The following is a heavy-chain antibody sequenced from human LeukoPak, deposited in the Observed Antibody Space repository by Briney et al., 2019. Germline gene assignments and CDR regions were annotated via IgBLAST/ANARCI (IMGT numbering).Heavy chain of an antibody. V-gene: IGHV3-53*01. CDR1: GFTFSDYY. J-gene: IGHJ6*03. D-gene: IGHD3-3*01. CDR3: ARDQSDFWSISYYYMDV. CDR2: IYSGGST. Sequence: PGGSLRLSCAASGFTFSDYYMSWIRQAPGKGLEWVSVIYSGGSTYFADSVKGRFTISRDYSKNTLYLQMNSLRAEDTAVYYCARDQSDFWSISYYYMDVWGKGTTVTVSS.